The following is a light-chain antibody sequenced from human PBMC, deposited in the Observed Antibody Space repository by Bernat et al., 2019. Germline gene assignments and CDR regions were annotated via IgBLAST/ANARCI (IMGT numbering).Light chain of an antibody. CDR2: STS. J-gene: IGKJ1*01. Sequence: EIVLTQSPGTLSLSPGERATLSCRASQSISTKYFAWYQQRPGQPPSLLIYSTSSRATGIPNRFSGSGSGTDFTLTISRLEPEDFAVYFCQQYDVSQRTFGQGTKVEIK. CDR1: QSISTKY. CDR3: QQYDVSQRT. V-gene: IGKV3-20*01.